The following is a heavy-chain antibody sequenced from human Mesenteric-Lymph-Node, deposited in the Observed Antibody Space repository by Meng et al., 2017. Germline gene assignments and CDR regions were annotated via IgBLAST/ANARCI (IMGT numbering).Heavy chain of an antibody. Sequence: SETLSLTCTVSGGSISSGSYYWSWIRQPPGKGLEWIGYIYYSGSTNYNPSLKSRVTISVDTSKNQFSLKLSSVTAEDTAVYYCARNYYDSSGYYGYFDYWGQGTLVTVSS. CDR3: ARNYYDSSGYYGYFDY. V-gene: IGHV4-61*01. CDR2: IYYSGST. J-gene: IGHJ4*02. D-gene: IGHD3-22*01. CDR1: GGSISSGSYY.